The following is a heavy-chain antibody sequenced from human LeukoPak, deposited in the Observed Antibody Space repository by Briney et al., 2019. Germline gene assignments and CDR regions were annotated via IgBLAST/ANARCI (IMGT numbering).Heavy chain of an antibody. D-gene: IGHD5-24*01. CDR3: ATSLGMASIFSYFES. CDR2: ISGSGGRT. CDR1: GFTFSIYA. Sequence: GGSLRLFCAASGFTFSIYAVSMSWVRQAPGKGLEWVSSISGSGGRTYYAESVKGRFTISRDNSENTVYLQMNSLRAEDTAVYYCATSLGMASIFSYFESWGQGTLVTVSS. J-gene: IGHJ4*02. V-gene: IGHV3-23*01.